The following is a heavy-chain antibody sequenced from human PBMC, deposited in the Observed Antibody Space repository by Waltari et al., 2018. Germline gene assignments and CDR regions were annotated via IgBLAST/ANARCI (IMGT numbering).Heavy chain of an antibody. CDR2: IYSGGST. CDR1: GFPFSSYA. V-gene: IGHV3-23*03. D-gene: IGHD4-17*01. Sequence: EVQLLESGGGLVQPGGSLRLSCAASGFPFSSYAMSWVRQAPGKGLEWVSVIYSGGSTYYADSVKGRFTISRDNSKNTLYLQMNSLRAEDTAVYYCARLRGVISGKGAFDIWGQGTMVTVSS. CDR3: ARLRGVISGKGAFDI. J-gene: IGHJ3*02.